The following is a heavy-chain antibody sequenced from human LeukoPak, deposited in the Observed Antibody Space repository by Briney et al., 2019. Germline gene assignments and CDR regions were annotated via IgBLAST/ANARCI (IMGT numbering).Heavy chain of an antibody. Sequence: SEALSLTCTVSGGSISSGDYYWSWIPPPPGKGLVWFVYIYYSGSTYYNPSLKSRVTISVDTSKNQFSLKLSSVTAADTAVYYCARSISTYYYDSSGYPYYFDYWGQGTLVTVSS. V-gene: IGHV4-30-4*01. CDR3: ARSISTYYYDSSGYPYYFDY. CDR2: IYYSGST. J-gene: IGHJ4*02. CDR1: GGSISSGDYY. D-gene: IGHD3-22*01.